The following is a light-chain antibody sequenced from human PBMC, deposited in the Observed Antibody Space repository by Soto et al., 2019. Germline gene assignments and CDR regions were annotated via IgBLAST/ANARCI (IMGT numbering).Light chain of an antibody. CDR3: QTWVTGIVL. J-gene: IGLJ2*01. CDR1: SGHSTYA. Sequence: QSVLTQSPSASASLGASVKLTCTLSSGHSTYAIAWHQQQPGKGPRYLMKLHSDGSHSKGDGIPDRFSGSSSGTERYLTISSLQFDDEADYYCQTWVTGIVLFGGGTKLTVL. CDR2: LHSDGSH. V-gene: IGLV4-69*01.